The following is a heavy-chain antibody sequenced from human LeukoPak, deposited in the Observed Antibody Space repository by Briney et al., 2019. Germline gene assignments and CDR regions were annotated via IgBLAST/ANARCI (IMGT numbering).Heavy chain of an antibody. CDR2: IYYSGST. CDR3: ARGSDYYGSGYNWFDP. Sequence: SETLSLTCTVSGGSISSGGYYWSWIRQHPGKGLEWLGYIYYSGSTYYNPSLKSRVTISVDTSKNQFSLKLSSVTAADTAVYYCARGSDYYGSGYNWFDPWGQGTLVTVSS. D-gene: IGHD3-10*01. J-gene: IGHJ5*02. CDR1: GGSISSGGYY. V-gene: IGHV4-31*03.